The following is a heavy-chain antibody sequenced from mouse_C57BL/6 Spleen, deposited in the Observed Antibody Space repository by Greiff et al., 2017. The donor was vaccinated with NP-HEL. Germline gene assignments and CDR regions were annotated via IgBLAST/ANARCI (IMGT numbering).Heavy chain of an antibody. J-gene: IGHJ3*01. CDR3: ARDEFGSPPWCAY. CDR2: IYPGSGST. CDR1: GYTFTDYY. Sequence: VQLVESGPELVKPGASVKISCKASGYTFTDYYINWVKQRPGQGLEWIGCIYPGSGSTKYNEKFKGKATLTVDTSSSTAYMQLSSLTSEDSAVYFCARDEFGSPPWCAYWGQGTLVTVSA. V-gene: IGHV1-84*01. D-gene: IGHD1-1*01.